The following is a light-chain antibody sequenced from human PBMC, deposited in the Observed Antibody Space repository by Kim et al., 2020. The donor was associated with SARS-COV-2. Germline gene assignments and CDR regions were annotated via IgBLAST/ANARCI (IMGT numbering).Light chain of an antibody. CDR1: QRIGSY. CDR2: SAS. Sequence: SASVGDRVTITCRASQRIGSYVNWYQQKPGRAPNLLIYSASTLQSGVPSRFRGSGSGTDFTLTISGLRPEDFATYYCQQSYSTLSFGGGTKVDIK. CDR3: QQSYSTLS. J-gene: IGKJ4*01. V-gene: IGKV1-39*01.